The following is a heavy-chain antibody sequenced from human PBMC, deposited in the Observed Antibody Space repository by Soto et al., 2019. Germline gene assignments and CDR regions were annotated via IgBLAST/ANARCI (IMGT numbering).Heavy chain of an antibody. CDR2: ISSSGSTI. Sequence: EVQLVESGGGLVQPGGSLRLSCAASGFTFSSYEMNWVRQAPGKGLEWVSYISSSGSTIYYADSVKGRFTISRDNAKNSLYLQMNSLRAEDTAVYYCARDNTAMANFDYWGQGNLVTVSS. D-gene: IGHD5-18*01. J-gene: IGHJ4*02. V-gene: IGHV3-48*03. CDR3: ARDNTAMANFDY. CDR1: GFTFSSYE.